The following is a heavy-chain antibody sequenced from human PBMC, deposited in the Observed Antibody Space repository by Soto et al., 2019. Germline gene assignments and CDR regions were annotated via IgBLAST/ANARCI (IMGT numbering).Heavy chain of an antibody. V-gene: IGHV1-69*06. Sequence: SVKVSCKACGCTFSSYAISWVRQAPGQGLEWMGGIIPIFGTANYAQKFQGRVTITADKSTSTAYMELSSLRSEDTAVYYCARDSIRIAASRHYYGMEVLGQGTTVNVSS. CDR2: IIPIFGTA. CDR3: ARDSIRIAASRHYYGMEV. D-gene: IGHD6-6*01. CDR1: GCTFSSYA. J-gene: IGHJ6*02.